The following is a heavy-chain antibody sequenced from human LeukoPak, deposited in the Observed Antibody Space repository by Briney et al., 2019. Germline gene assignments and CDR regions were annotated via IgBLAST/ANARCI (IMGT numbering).Heavy chain of an antibody. CDR3: ARLLLWFGGNFDY. V-gene: IGHV4-39*01. CDR2: ISYTGIT. J-gene: IGHJ4*02. CDR1: GGSISSSTYY. Sequence: SETLSLTCTVSGGSISSSTYYWGWIRQPPGKGLAWIGSISYTGITYYNPSLKSRVTISVDTSKNQFSLKLSSVTAADTAVYYCARLLLWFGGNFDYWGQGTLVTVSS. D-gene: IGHD3-10*01.